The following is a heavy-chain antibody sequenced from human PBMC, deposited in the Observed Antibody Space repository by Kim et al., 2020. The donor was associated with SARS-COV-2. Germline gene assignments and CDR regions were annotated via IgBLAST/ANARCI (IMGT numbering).Heavy chain of an antibody. CDR1: GFTFSTYN. Sequence: GGSLRLSCTSSGFTFSTYNMQWVRQAPGKGLEWVSFINRRSATIYYAASVQGRFTVSRDNTKHSLYLQMNSLMEEDTAVYFCTREGIGGIAVDFWGGGT. J-gene: IGHJ4*02. CDR2: INRRSATI. V-gene: IGHV3-48*02. D-gene: IGHD2-21*01. CDR3: TREGIGGIAVDF.